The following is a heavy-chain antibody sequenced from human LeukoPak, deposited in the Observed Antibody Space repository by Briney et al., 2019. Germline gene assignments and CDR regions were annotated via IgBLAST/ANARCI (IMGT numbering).Heavy chain of an antibody. CDR3: VKDLLRIAVAGTSDY. V-gene: IGHV3-64D*06. D-gene: IGHD6-19*01. CDR2: ISSNGGST. J-gene: IGHJ4*02. CDR1: GLTFSSYA. Sequence: GGSLRLSCAASGLTFSSYAMSWVRQAPGKGLEYVSAISSNGGSTYYADSVKGRFTISRDNSKNTLYLQMSSLRAEDTAVYYCVKDLLRIAVAGTSDYWGQGTLVTVSS.